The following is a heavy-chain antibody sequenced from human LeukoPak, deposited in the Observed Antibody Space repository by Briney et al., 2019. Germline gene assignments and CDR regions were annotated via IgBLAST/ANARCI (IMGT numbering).Heavy chain of an antibody. CDR3: AKGLGSLVAGGMDV. CDR1: GFTFSSYN. CDR2: ISYDGSNK. V-gene: IGHV3-30*18. Sequence: TGGSLRLSCAASGFTFSSYNMNWVRQAPGKGLEWVAVISYDGSNKYYADSVKGRFTISRDNSKNTVYLQMNSLRAEDTAVYYCAKGLGSLVAGGMDVWGRGTTVTVSS. D-gene: IGHD3-10*01. J-gene: IGHJ6*03.